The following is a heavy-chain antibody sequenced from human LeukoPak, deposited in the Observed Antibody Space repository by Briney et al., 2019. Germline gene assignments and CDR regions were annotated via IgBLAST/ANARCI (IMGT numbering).Heavy chain of an antibody. CDR1: GFTFSSYS. CDR2: ISSSSTYI. Sequence: GGSLRLSCAASGFTFSSYSINWVRQAPGMGREWVSSISSSSTYIYYADSVKGRFTISRDNAKNSLYLQMNSLRADETAVYYCARGYCSSTRCSPDYWGQGTLVTVSS. V-gene: IGHV3-21*01. CDR3: ARGYCSSTRCSPDY. J-gene: IGHJ4*02. D-gene: IGHD2-2*01.